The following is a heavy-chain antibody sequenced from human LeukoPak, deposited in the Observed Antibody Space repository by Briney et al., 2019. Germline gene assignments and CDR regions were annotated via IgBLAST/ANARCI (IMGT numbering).Heavy chain of an antibody. Sequence: GGSLRLSCAASGFTFSNAWMSWVRQAPGKGLEWVGRIKSKTDGGTTDYAAPVKGRFTISRDDSKNTLYLQMNSLKTEDTAVYYCTTRTLSMAVAGMDYFDYWGQGTLVTVSS. CDR1: GFTFSNAW. V-gene: IGHV3-15*01. CDR2: IKSKTDGGTT. J-gene: IGHJ4*02. CDR3: TTRTLSMAVAGMDYFDY. D-gene: IGHD6-19*01.